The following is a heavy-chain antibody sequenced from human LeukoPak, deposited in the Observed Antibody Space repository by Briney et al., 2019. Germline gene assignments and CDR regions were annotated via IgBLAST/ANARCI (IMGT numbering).Heavy chain of an antibody. V-gene: IGHV4-39*01. CDR3: ARQVDIVTTRGGDFDY. J-gene: IGHJ4*02. CDR1: GGSISSSTYY. CDR2: IYYTGHT. D-gene: IGHD5-12*01. Sequence: SETPSLTCTVSGGSISSSTYYWGWIRQPPGKGLEWIGSIYYTGHTYYNPSLKSRVAISVDTSKNQFSLKLSSVTAADTAVYYCARQVDIVTTRGGDFDYWGQGTLVTVSS.